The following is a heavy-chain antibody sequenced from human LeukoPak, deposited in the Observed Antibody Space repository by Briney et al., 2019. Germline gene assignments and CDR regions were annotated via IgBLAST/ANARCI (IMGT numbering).Heavy chain of an antibody. V-gene: IGHV4-39*07. CDR3: ARDVCSGGSCYFFYYYYMDV. CDR2: IYYSGST. D-gene: IGHD2-15*01. Sequence: SETLSLTCTVSGGSISSSSYYWGWIRQPPGKGLEWIGSIYYSGSTYYNPSLKSRVTISVDTSKNQFSLELSSVTAADTAVYYCARDVCSGGSCYFFYYYYMDVWGKGTTVTVSS. CDR1: GGSISSSSYY. J-gene: IGHJ6*03.